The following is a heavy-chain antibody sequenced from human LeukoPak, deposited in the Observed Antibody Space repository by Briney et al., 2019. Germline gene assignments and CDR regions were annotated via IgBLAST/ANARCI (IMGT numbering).Heavy chain of an antibody. Sequence: SETLSLTCAVSDDSFSSHYWTWIRQPPGKGLEWIGYISYIGSTNYNPSLQSRVTISIDTSKNQFSLKLSSVTAADTAVYYCARDLVTVTKGFDIWGQGTMVSVSS. V-gene: IGHV4-59*11. D-gene: IGHD4-17*01. CDR2: ISYIGST. CDR1: DDSFSSHY. J-gene: IGHJ3*02. CDR3: ARDLVTVTKGFDI.